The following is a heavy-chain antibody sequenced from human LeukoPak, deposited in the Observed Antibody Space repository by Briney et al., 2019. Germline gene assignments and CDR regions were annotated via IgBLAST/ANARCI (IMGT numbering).Heavy chain of an antibody. J-gene: IGHJ5*02. CDR3: ARGGGDYVGSRFDP. Sequence: GGSLRLSCAASGFTFSSYAMHWVRQAPGKGLEWVAVISYDGSNKYYADSVKGRFTISRDNSKNTLYLQMNSLRAEDTAVYYCARGGGDYVGSRFDPWGQGTLVTVSS. V-gene: IGHV3-30*04. D-gene: IGHD4-17*01. CDR1: GFTFSSYA. CDR2: ISYDGSNK.